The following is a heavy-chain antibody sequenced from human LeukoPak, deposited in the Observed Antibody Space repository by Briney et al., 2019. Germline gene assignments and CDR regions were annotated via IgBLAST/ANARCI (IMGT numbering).Heavy chain of an antibody. CDR3: ARSAGYGDYWFY. V-gene: IGHV1-18*01. Sequence: GASVKVSCKASGYTFTSYGISRVRQAPGQALKWMGWISAYNGNTNYAQKLQGRVTMTTDTSTSTAYMELRSLRSDDTAVYYCARSAGYGDYWFYWGQGTLVTVSS. D-gene: IGHD4-17*01. CDR1: GYTFTSYG. J-gene: IGHJ4*02. CDR2: ISAYNGNT.